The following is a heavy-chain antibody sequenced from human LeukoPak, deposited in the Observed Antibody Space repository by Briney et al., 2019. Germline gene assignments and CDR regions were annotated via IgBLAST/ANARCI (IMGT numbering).Heavy chain of an antibody. D-gene: IGHD2-2*01. V-gene: IGHV4-34*01. CDR2: INHSGST. Sequence: SETLSLTCAVYGGSFSGYYWSWIRQPPGKGLEWIGEINHSGSTNYNPSFKSRVTISVDTSKNQFSLKLSSVTAADTAVYYCARGGCSSTSCYSDYWGQGTLVTVSS. J-gene: IGHJ4*02. CDR3: ARGGCSSTSCYSDY. CDR1: GGSFSGYY.